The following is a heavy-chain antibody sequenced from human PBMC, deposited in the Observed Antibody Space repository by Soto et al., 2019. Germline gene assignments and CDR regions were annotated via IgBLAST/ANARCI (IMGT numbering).Heavy chain of an antibody. V-gene: IGHV4-59*08. Sequence: QVQLQESGPGLVKPSETLSLTCTVSGGSITNYYCSWFRQPPGKGLEWIGYINYDGYSAYNLSLKRRVTLSMDTSETQFSLMLESVTATDTAGYYCARRGFGPLHGLVDVWGQGTTVIVSS. CDR1: GGSITNYY. CDR2: INYDGYS. D-gene: IGHD3-10*01. J-gene: IGHJ6*02. CDR3: ARRGFGPLHGLVDV.